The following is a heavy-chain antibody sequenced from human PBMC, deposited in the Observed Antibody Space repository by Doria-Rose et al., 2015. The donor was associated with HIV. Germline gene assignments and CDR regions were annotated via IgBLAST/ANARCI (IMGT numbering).Heavy chain of an antibody. D-gene: IGHD3-16*02. CDR3: ARDPGGSYLDY. CDR2: IRPSGGVT. Sequence: YIHWVRQAPRQGLEWMGVIRPSGGVTTYAQKFQDRVTMTRDTSTSTVYMELSSLRSEDTAVYYCARDPGGSYLDYWGQGTLIAVSS. V-gene: IGHV1-46*01. J-gene: IGHJ4*02. CDR1: Y.